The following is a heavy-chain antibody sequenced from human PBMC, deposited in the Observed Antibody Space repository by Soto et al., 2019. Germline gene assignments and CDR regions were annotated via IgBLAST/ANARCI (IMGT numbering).Heavy chain of an antibody. CDR3: AKLLAGKFSDH. CDR2: ISSGGGNT. Sequence: EVQLLESWGGWVQPGGSLRLSCAASGFTVSNNAMTWVLQAPGKGLEWVSAISSGGGNTYYADSVKGRFTISRDNSKNTLYLQMNRLRAEDTDVYYCAKLLAGKFSDHWGQGSLVTVSS. CDR1: GFTVSNNA. V-gene: IGHV3-23*01. J-gene: IGHJ4*02.